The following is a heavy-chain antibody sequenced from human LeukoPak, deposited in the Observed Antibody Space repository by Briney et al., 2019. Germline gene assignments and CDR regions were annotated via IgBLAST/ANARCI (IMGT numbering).Heavy chain of an antibody. V-gene: IGHV1-69*04. J-gene: IGHJ6*02. CDR2: IIPILGIA. CDR1: GGTFSSYA. Sequence: ASVKVSFKASGGTFSSYAISWVRQAPGQGLEWMGRIIPILGIANYAQKFQGRVTITADKSTSTAYMELSSLRSEDTAVYYCARGNHYYDSSGYYYYYGMDVWGQGTTVTVSS. D-gene: IGHD3-22*01. CDR3: ARGNHYYDSSGYYYYYGMDV.